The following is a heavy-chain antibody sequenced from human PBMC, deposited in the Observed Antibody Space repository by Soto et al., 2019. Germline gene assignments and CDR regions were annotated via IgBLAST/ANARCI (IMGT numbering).Heavy chain of an antibody. CDR3: ARHETDGGSYKRGYNWFDP. Sequence: QLQLQESGPGLVKPSETLSLTCTVSGGSISSSSYYWGWIRQPPGKGLEWIGSIYYSGSTYYNPSLKSRVTISVDTSKNQFSLKLSSVTAADTAVYYCARHETDGGSYKRGYNWFDPWGQGTLVTVSS. D-gene: IGHD1-26*01. J-gene: IGHJ5*02. CDR2: IYYSGST. V-gene: IGHV4-39*01. CDR1: GGSISSSSYY.